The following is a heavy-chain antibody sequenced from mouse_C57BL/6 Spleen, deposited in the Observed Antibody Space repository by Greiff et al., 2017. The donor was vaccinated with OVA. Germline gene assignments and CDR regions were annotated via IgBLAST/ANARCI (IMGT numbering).Heavy chain of an antibody. CDR1: GYAFSSSW. Sequence: LEESGPELVKPGASVKISCKASGYAFSSSWMNWVKQRPGKGLEWIGRIYPGDGDTNYNGKFKGKATLTADKSSSTAYMQLSSLTSEDSAVYFCARLGGKDAMDYWGQGTSVTVSS. D-gene: IGHD2-1*01. CDR3: ARLGGKDAMDY. CDR2: IYPGDGDT. J-gene: IGHJ4*01. V-gene: IGHV1-82*01.